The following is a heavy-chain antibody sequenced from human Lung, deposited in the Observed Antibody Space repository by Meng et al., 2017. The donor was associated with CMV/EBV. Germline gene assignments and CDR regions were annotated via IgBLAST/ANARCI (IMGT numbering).Heavy chain of an antibody. V-gene: IGHV3-48*04. D-gene: IGHD3-22*01. Sequence: ESXKISXAASGFTFSDYSLNWVRQAPGKGLEWISYISFSGTTMYYADSVKGRFTISRDYAKNSLYLQMNSLRAEDTAVYYCARNWGYNDGTSYYWGMFDYWGQGTLVTVSS. CDR2: ISFSGTTM. J-gene: IGHJ4*02. CDR1: GFTFSDYS. CDR3: ARNWGYNDGTSYYWGMFDY.